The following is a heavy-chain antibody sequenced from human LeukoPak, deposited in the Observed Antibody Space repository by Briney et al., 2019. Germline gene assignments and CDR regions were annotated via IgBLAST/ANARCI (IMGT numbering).Heavy chain of an antibody. J-gene: IGHJ4*02. CDR3: ARAEYSSSSWGLDY. V-gene: IGHV1-69*13. Sequence: ASVKVSYKASGGTFSSYAISWVRQAPGQGLEWMGGIIPIFGTANYAQKFQGRVTITADESTSTAYMELSSLRSEDAAVYYCARAEYSSSSWGLDYWGQGTLVTVSS. CDR2: IIPIFGTA. D-gene: IGHD6-6*01. CDR1: GGTFSSYA.